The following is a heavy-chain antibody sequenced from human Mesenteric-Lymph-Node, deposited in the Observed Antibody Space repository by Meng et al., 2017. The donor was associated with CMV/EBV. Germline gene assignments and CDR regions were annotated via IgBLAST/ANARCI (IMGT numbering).Heavy chain of an antibody. J-gene: IGHJ4*02. Sequence: ASVKVSCKSSGYTFTYYGISWVRQGPGLGLEWVGWISTYDGQTNYAEKFQGRVTMTTDTSTTTAYMELRSLRPDDTAVYYCARDRLQPDCTDDSCYWRYWGQGTLVTVSS. D-gene: IGHD2-15*01. CDR1: GYTFTYYG. V-gene: IGHV1-18*01. CDR2: ISTYDGQT. CDR3: ARDRLQPDCTDDSCYWRY.